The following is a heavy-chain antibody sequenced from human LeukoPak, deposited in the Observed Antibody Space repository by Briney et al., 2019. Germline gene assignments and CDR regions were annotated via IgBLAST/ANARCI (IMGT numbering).Heavy chain of an antibody. V-gene: IGHV1-69*13. CDR2: IIPIFGTA. CDR3: AREEREYYYDSSGPNGDY. Sequence: ASVKVSCKASGYTFTSYAISWVRQAPGQGLEWMGGIIPIFGTANYAQKFQGRVTITADESTSTAYMELSSLRSEDTAVYYCAREEREYYYDSSGPNGDYWGQGTLVTVSS. CDR1: GYTFTSYA. D-gene: IGHD3-22*01. J-gene: IGHJ4*02.